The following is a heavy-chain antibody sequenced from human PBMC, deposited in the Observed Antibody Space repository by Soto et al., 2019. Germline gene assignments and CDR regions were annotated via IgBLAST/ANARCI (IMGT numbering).Heavy chain of an antibody. Sequence: QLQLQESGPGLVKPSETLSLTCTVSGGSISSSSYYWGWIRQPPGKGLEWIGSIYYSGSTYYNPSLKSRVTISVDTSKNQFSLKLSSVTAADTAVYYCARHWRKAGFYDYWGQGTLVTVSS. CDR1: GGSISSSSYY. D-gene: IGHD6-25*01. V-gene: IGHV4-39*01. CDR3: ARHWRKAGFYDY. J-gene: IGHJ4*02. CDR2: IYYSGST.